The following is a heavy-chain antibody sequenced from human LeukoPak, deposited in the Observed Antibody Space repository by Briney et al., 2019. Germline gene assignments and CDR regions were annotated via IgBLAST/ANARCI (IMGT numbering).Heavy chain of an antibody. D-gene: IGHD2-21*02. J-gene: IGHJ3*02. CDR2: IYPGDSDT. V-gene: IGHV5-51*01. CDR3: ARQGMVTAIDHAFDI. Sequence: GESLKISCKGSGYSFTSYWIGWVRQMPGKGLEWMGIIYPGDSDTRYSPSFQGKVTISADKSISTAYLQWSSLKASDTAMYYCARQGMVTAIDHAFDIWGQGTMVTVSS. CDR1: GYSFTSYW.